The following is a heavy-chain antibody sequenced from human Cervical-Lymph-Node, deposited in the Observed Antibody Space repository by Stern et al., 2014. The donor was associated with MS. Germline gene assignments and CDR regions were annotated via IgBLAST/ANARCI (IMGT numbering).Heavy chain of an antibody. V-gene: IGHV1-69*06. CDR1: GDTFSNYT. CDR2: IIPFFRTT. D-gene: IGHD1-26*01. CDR3: ARDRPESGRPLAPYDY. Sequence: QVQLMQSGAEVREPGSSVKVSCKASGDTFSNYTINWVRQAPGQGLEWMGGIIPFFRTTNYELKFHGRLTFTADKSTSTIYMELSSLTFEDTALYYCARDRPESGRPLAPYDYWGQGTLVTVSS. J-gene: IGHJ4*02.